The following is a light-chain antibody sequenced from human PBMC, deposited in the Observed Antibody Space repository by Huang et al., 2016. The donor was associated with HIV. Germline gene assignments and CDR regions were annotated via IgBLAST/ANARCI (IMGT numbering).Light chain of an antibody. CDR3: MEALQTPYT. V-gene: IGKV2-28*01. Sequence: VVMTQSPFSLPVPPGGPASISCRSSQSLRHRNGLNYLDWYLQKHGQSPQLLIHLGSSRASGVPDRFSGGGSGTDFSLNISRVEAEDAGIYYCMEALQTPYTFGQGTKLEI. CDR2: LGS. J-gene: IGKJ2*01. CDR1: QSLRHRNGLNY.